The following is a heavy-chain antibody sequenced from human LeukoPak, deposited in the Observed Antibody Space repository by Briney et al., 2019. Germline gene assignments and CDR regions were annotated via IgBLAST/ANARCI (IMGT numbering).Heavy chain of an antibody. CDR3: TTVTLRPVGL. V-gene: IGHV3-15*05. Sequence: GGSLRLSCAASGFSFSRAWMSWVRQAPGKGLEWVGRIKSKSDGGATDYAAPVKGRFTISRDDSKNTLFLQVNSLKIEDTAVYYCTTVTLRPVGLWGQGTLVTVSS. CDR1: GFSFSRAW. J-gene: IGHJ4*02. CDR2: IKSKSDGGAT. D-gene: IGHD3-10*01.